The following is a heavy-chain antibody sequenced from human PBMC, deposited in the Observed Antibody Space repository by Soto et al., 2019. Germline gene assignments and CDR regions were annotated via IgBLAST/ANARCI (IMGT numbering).Heavy chain of an antibody. J-gene: IGHJ4*02. CDR1: GFTFTSYA. CDR2: ISGSGGNT. Sequence: EVQLLESGGGLVQPGGSLRLSCAASGFTFTSYAMSWVRQPPGKGLEWLSLISGSGGNTYYADSVKGRFHISRDNSKNTLYLEMDSLSADDTAVYYCSKVSAPERKDFDYWGQGTLVTVSS. V-gene: IGHV3-23*01. CDR3: SKVSAPERKDFDY.